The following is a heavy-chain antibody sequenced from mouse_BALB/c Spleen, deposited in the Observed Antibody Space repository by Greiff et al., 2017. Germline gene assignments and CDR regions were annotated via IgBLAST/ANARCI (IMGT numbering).Heavy chain of an antibody. CDR3: ARESIYEYERGFAY. Sequence: EVKVVESGGGLVQPGGSRKLSCAASGFTFSSFGMHWVRQAPEKGLEWVAYISSGSSTIYYADTVKGRFTISRDNPKNTLFLQMTSLRSEDTAMYYCARESIYEYERGFAYWGQGTLVTVSA. V-gene: IGHV5-17*02. J-gene: IGHJ3*01. D-gene: IGHD2-4*01. CDR2: ISSGSSTI. CDR1: GFTFSSFG.